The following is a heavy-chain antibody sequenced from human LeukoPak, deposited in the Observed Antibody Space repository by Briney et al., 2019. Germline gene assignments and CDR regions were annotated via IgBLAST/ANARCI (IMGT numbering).Heavy chain of an antibody. D-gene: IGHD2/OR15-2a*01. V-gene: IGHV4-39*01. Sequence: PSETLSLTCTVSGRSISSSGYYWGWVRQPPGTGLERIGTIYYGWCIYFIASVKSRVTISLDTSKNQFSLKLSSVTAADTAVYDCARRRRSSTSFDFDYWGQGTLVTVSS. J-gene: IGHJ4*02. CDR2: IYYGWCI. CDR1: GRSISSSGYY. CDR3: ARRRRSSTSFDFDY.